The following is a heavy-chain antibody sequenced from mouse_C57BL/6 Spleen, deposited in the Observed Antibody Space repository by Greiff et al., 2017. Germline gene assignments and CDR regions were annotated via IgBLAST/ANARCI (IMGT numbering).Heavy chain of an antibody. V-gene: IGHV5-16*01. CDR2: INYDGSSN. Sequence: EVKVVESEGGLVQPGRSMKLSCTASGFTFSDYYMAWVRQVPEKGLEWVANINYDGSSNYYLDSLKSRFIISRDNAKNILYLQMSSLKSEDTATYYCARGGYYGSTYWYFDVWGTGTTVTVSS. D-gene: IGHD1-1*01. J-gene: IGHJ1*03. CDR1: GFTFSDYY. CDR3: ARGGYYGSTYWYFDV.